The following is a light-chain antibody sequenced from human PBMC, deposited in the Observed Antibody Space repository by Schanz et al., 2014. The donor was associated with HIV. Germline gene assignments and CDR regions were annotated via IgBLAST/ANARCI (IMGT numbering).Light chain of an antibody. CDR3: QQDGALPQS. Sequence: EPVLAQSPGSLSLSPGERATLSCRASQSVSSSYLAWYQQKPGQAPRLLMYFASTRATGIPDRFSGSGSGTDFSLTISRLEPEDFAVYYCQQDGALPQSFGQGTKLEIK. V-gene: IGKV3-20*01. J-gene: IGKJ2*03. CDR2: FAS. CDR1: QSVSSSY.